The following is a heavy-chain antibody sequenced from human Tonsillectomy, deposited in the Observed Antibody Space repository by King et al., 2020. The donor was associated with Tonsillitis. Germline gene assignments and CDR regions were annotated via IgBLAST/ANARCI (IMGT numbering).Heavy chain of an antibody. Sequence: QLVQSGAEVKKPGSSVKVSCKASGGTFSNYAISWVRQAPGQGLEWMGGIIPIFGTANNAQKFHGGVTITADESTSTAYMELSSLSSEDTAVYYCARAKPYYDSSGQRTYYFDYWGQGTLVTVSS. V-gene: IGHV1-69*01. CDR3: ARAKPYYDSSGQRTYYFDY. D-gene: IGHD3-22*01. J-gene: IGHJ4*02. CDR1: GGTFSNYA. CDR2: IIPIFGTA.